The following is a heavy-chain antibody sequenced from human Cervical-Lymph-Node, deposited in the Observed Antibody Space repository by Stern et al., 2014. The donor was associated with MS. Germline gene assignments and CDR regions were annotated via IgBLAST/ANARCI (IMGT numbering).Heavy chain of an antibody. J-gene: IGHJ4*02. V-gene: IGHV3-30*01. CDR1: GFTFSSYA. D-gene: IGHD2-15*01. Sequence: VQLLESGGDVVQPGGSLRLSCAASGFTFSSYAMHWVRQAPGKGLEWVAVISYDGINTYYADSVKARFTISRDNSKNTLYLQMNSLRAEDTAVYNCARGGSVAALDYWGQGTLVTVSS. CDR2: ISYDGINT. CDR3: ARGGSVAALDY.